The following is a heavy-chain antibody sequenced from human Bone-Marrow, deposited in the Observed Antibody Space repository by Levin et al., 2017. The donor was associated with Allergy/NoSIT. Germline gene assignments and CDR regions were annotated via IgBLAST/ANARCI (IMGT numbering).Heavy chain of an antibody. CDR3: ARDRLNMVVVGYYYYGMDV. CDR2: IWYDGSNK. V-gene: IGHV3-33*01. D-gene: IGHD2-2*01. Sequence: PGGSLRLSCAASGFTFSSYGMHWVRQAPGKGLEWVAVIWYDGSNKYYADSVKGRFTISRDNSKNTLYLQMNSLRAEDTAVYYCARDRLNMVVVGYYYYGMDVWGQGTTVTVSS. CDR1: GFTFSSYG. J-gene: IGHJ6*02.